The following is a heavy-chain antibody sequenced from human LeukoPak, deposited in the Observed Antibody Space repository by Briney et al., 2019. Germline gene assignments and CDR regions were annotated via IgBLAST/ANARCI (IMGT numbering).Heavy chain of an antibody. CDR2: ISSSVSTI. D-gene: IGHD3-22*01. CDR1: GFTFSSYE. Sequence: GGSLRLSCAASGFTFSSYEMNWVRQAPGKGLEWVSYISSSVSTIYYADSVKGRFTISRDNAKNSLYLQMNSLRAEDTAVYYCAREGGYYDSSGQLDYWGQGTLVTVSS. V-gene: IGHV3-48*03. CDR3: AREGGYYDSSGQLDY. J-gene: IGHJ4*02.